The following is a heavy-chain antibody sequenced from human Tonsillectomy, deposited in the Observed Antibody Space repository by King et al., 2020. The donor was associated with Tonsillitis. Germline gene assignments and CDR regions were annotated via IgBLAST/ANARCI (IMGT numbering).Heavy chain of an antibody. Sequence: QLQESGPGLVKPSETLSLTCTVSGGSISSYYWSWIRQPPGKGLAWIGYIDYSGSTNYNPSLKSRVTISVDTSKNQFSLKLSSVTAADTAVYYCAREDNYYFDYWGQGTLVTVSS. CDR3: AREDNYYFDY. D-gene: IGHD1-1*01. CDR1: GGSISSYY. V-gene: IGHV4-59*01. CDR2: IDYSGST. J-gene: IGHJ4*02.